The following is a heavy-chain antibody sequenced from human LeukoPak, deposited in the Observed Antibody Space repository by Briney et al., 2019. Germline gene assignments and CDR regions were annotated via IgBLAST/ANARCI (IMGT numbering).Heavy chain of an antibody. V-gene: IGHV4-61*02. D-gene: IGHD5-24*01. Sequence: PSQTLSLTCTVSGGSISSGSYYWSWIRQPAGKGLEWIGRIYTSGSTNYNPSLKSRVTISVDTSKNQFSLKLSSVTAADTAVYYCAKGAWLQFYFDSWGQGTLVTVSS. J-gene: IGHJ4*02. CDR1: GGSISSGSYY. CDR3: AKGAWLQFYFDS. CDR2: IYTSGST.